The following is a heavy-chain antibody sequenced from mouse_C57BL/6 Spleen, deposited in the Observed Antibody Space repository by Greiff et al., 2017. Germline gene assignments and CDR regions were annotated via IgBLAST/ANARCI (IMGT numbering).Heavy chain of an antibody. Sequence: EVQLQQSGPELVKPGASVKISCKASGYSFTGYYMNWVKQSPEKRLEWIGEINPSTGGTSYNQKFKAKATLTVDKSSSTAYMQLKSLTSEDAAVYYCARSGLRPFDYWGQGTTLTVSS. CDR3: ARSGLRPFDY. CDR1: GYSFTGYY. J-gene: IGHJ2*01. CDR2: INPSTGGT. V-gene: IGHV1-42*01. D-gene: IGHD1-2*01.